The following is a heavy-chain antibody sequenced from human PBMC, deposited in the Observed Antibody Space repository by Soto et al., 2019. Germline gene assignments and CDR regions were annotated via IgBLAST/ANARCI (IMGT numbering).Heavy chain of an antibody. CDR1: GCTFSSYA. CDR3: ARYCSSISCYTYYYGMDV. Sequence: SVKVSCKASGCTFSSYAISWVRQAPGQGLEWMGGIIPIFGTANYAQKFQGRVTITADESTSTAYMELSSLRSEDTAVYYCARYCSSISCYTYYYGMDVWGQGTTVSVSS. J-gene: IGHJ6*02. V-gene: IGHV1-69*13. D-gene: IGHD2-2*02. CDR2: IIPIFGTA.